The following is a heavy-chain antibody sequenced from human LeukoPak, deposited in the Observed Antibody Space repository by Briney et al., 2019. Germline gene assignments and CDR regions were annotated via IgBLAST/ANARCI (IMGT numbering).Heavy chain of an antibody. CDR2: INAYNGDT. V-gene: IGHV1-18*01. Sequence: ASVKVSCKASNYTFTSYGISWVRQAPGQGLEWMAWINAYNGDTNYAQKLQGRVTLTTDTSTSTAYMELSRLRSDDTAVYYCARDPDTVTTPYWGYYYYMDVWGKGTTVTVSS. CDR1: NYTFTSYG. D-gene: IGHD4-17*01. J-gene: IGHJ6*03. CDR3: ARDPDTVTTPYWGYYYYMDV.